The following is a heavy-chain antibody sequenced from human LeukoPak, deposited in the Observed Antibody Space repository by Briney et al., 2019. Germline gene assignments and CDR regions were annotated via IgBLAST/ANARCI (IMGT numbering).Heavy chain of an antibody. J-gene: IGHJ4*02. CDR3: ARDLRRYGSGSYSSYYFDY. V-gene: IGHV3-21*01. Sequence: GGSLRLSCAASGFTFSSYSMNWVRQAPGKGLEWVSSISSSSSYIYYADSVKGRFTISRDNAKNSLYLQMNSLRAEDTAVYYCARDLRRYGSGSYSSYYFDYWGQGTLVTVSS. CDR1: GFTFSSYS. D-gene: IGHD3-10*01. CDR2: ISSSSSYI.